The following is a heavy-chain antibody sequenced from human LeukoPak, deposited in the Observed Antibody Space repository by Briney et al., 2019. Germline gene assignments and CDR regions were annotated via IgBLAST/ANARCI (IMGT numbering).Heavy chain of an antibody. CDR2: IYPGDSDT. D-gene: IGHD6-25*01. V-gene: IGHV5-51*03. CDR3: ARRRSSTGFSLDY. Sequence: PGESLKISCKGSGYSSTSYWIGWVRQMPGKGLEWMGIIYPGDSDTRYSPSFQGQVTISADKSISTAYLQWSSLKASDTAMYYCARRRSSTGFSLDYWGQGTLVTVSS. CDR1: GYSSTSYW. J-gene: IGHJ4*02.